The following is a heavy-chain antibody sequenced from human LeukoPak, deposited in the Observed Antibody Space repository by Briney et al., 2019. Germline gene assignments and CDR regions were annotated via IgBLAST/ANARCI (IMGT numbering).Heavy chain of an antibody. CDR1: GGSIGSGTYY. D-gene: IGHD3-10*01. CDR3: ARDSGPWGVFDP. V-gene: IGHV4-39*07. Sequence: SETLSLTCTVSGGSIGSGTYYWGWIRQSPGKGLEWIGSIFYSGSTNYNPSLKSRVTISIDMSNNHFSLTLKSVTAADKAVYYCARDSGPWGVFDPWGQGTLVTVSS. J-gene: IGHJ5*02. CDR2: IFYSGST.